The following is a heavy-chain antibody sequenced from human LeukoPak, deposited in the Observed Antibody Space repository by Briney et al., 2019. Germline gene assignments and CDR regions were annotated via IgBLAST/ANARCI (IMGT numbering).Heavy chain of an antibody. J-gene: IGHJ4*02. CDR1: GFIFSDYA. CDR3: ARVPGYDSSGYFDY. CDR2: ISYDGSNK. D-gene: IGHD3-22*01. V-gene: IGHV3-30*04. Sequence: GGSLRLSCEASGFIFSDYAIHWVRQAPGKGLEWVAVISYDGSNKYYADSVKGRFTISRDNSKNTLYLQMNSLRAEDTAVYYCARVPGYDSSGYFDYWGQGTLVTVSS.